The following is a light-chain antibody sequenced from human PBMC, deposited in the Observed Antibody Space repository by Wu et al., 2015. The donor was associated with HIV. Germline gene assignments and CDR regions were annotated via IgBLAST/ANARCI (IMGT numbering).Light chain of an antibody. CDR2: KAS. CDR3: QQSYSTPGT. J-gene: IGKJ2*02. V-gene: IGKV1-5*03. Sequence: DIQMTQSPSTLSASVGDRVTITCRASQSISSWLAWYQQKPGKAPKLLIYKASSLEGGVPSRFSGSGSGTDFTLTISSLQPEDFAAYYCQQSYSTPGTFGQGTKLEIK. CDR1: QSISSW.